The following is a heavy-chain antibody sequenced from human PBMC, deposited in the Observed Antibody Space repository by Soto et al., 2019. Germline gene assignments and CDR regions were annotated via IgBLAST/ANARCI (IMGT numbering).Heavy chain of an antibody. V-gene: IGHV4-61*01. CDR1: GGSVSSGSYY. D-gene: IGHD6-6*01. Sequence: SETLSLTCTVSGGSVSSGSYYWSWIRQPPGKGLEWIGYIYYSGSTNYNPSLKSRVTISVDTSKNQFSLKLSSVTAADTAVYYSAREYSSSNSFDYWGQRTLVTVSS. J-gene: IGHJ4*02. CDR2: IYYSGST. CDR3: AREYSSSNSFDY.